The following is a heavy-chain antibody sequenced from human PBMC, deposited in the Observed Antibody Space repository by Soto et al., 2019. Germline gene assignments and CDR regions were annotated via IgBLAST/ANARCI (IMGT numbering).Heavy chain of an antibody. J-gene: IGHJ6*02. V-gene: IGHV1-69*06. CDR2: IIPIFGTA. CDR3: ARGEVGYCSSTSCSKGSIYYYGMDV. Sequence: QVQLVQSGAEVKKPGSSVKVSCKASGGTFSSYAISWVRQAPGQGLEWMGGIIPIFGTANYAQKFQGRVPITADKSTSTAYMELSSLRSEDTAVYYCARGEVGYCSSTSCSKGSIYYYGMDVWGQGTTVTVSS. CDR1: GGTFSSYA. D-gene: IGHD2-2*03.